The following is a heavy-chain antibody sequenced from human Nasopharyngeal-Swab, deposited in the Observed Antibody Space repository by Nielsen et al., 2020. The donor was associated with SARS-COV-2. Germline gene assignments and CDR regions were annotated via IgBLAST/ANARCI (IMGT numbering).Heavy chain of an antibody. J-gene: IGHJ4*02. CDR3: ASERNSRAVAGTFDY. Sequence: GGSLRLSCAASGFIFSSYAMHWVRQAPGKGLEWVAVISYDESNKYYADSVKGRFTISRDNSKNTLYLQMNSLRAEDTAVYYCASERNSRAVAGTFDYWGQGTLVTVSS. CDR2: ISYDESNK. V-gene: IGHV3-30-3*01. CDR1: GFIFSSYA. D-gene: IGHD6-19*01.